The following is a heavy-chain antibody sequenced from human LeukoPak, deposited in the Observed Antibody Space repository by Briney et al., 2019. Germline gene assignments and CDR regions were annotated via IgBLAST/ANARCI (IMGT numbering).Heavy chain of an antibody. CDR1: GFSFSSYD. CDR3: ARDRGASWTPSGVDV. D-gene: IGHD2-2*01. CDR2: IWLDGSAE. V-gene: IGHV3-33*01. J-gene: IGHJ6*02. Sequence: GGSLRLSCAASGFSFSSYDMHWVRQAPGKGLEWVAIIWLDGSAEYYGDSVKGRFTVSRDNSKNTLYLQMDSLRVEDTAVYYCARDRGASWTPSGVDVWGQGTTVTVSS.